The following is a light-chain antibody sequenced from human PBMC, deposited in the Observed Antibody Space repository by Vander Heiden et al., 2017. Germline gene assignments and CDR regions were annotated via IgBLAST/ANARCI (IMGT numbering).Light chain of an antibody. CDR1: QDISNY. Sequence: DIQMTQSPSSLAASVGDRVTITCQASQDISNYLNWCQQKPGKAPKLLIYDASNLETGVPSRSSGSGSATDFTLTISSLQPEEIATYYCKQYDNLPWTFGQGTKVEIK. CDR2: DAS. V-gene: IGKV1-33*01. CDR3: KQYDNLPWT. J-gene: IGKJ1*01.